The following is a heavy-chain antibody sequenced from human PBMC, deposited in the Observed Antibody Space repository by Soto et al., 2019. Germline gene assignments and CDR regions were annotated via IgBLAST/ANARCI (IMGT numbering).Heavy chain of an antibody. CDR1: GFTFSDHA. D-gene: IGHD3-9*01. CDR2: IRSKDNNFAT. J-gene: IGHJ4*02. CDR3: GNIYDILTGYNDY. Sequence: GESLKISCVASGFTFSDHAIHWVRQASGKGLEWIGRIRSKDNNFATAYTASMKGRFTISRDDSKNTAYLQMNSLQTDDSAVYYCGNIYDILTGYNDYWGQGTLVTVSS. V-gene: IGHV3-73*01.